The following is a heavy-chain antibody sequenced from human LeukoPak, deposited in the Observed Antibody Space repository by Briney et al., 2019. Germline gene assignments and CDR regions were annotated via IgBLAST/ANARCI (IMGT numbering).Heavy chain of an antibody. J-gene: IGHJ4*02. D-gene: IGHD1-26*01. Sequence: AGSLRLSCAASGFAFSSYAMSWVRQAPGKGLEWVSAISGRGGSTNYADSVKGRFTISRDNSKHTLYLQMNSLRAEDTAVYYCAKDIPIAGIVGATSAMFDYWGPGTLVTVSS. CDR2: ISGRGGST. V-gene: IGHV3-23*01. CDR3: AKDIPIAGIVGATSAMFDY. CDR1: GFAFSSYA.